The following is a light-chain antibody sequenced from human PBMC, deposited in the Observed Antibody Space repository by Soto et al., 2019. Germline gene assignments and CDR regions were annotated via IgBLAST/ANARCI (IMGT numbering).Light chain of an antibody. J-gene: IGKJ1*01. CDR3: QQYNNWPPT. Sequence: DIVMTQSPATLSVSPGERATLSCRASQSVSSNLAWYQQKPGQAPRLLIYGASPRATGIPARFSGSGSGTEFTLTISSLQSEDFAVYCCQQYNNWPPTFGQGTKVDIK. CDR2: GAS. V-gene: IGKV3-15*01. CDR1: QSVSSN.